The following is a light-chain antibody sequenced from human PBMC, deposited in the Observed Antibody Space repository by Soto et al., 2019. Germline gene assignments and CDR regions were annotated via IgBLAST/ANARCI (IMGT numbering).Light chain of an antibody. J-gene: IGKJ4*01. V-gene: IGKV3D-20*02. Sequence: EFVLTQSPGTLSLSPGERATLSCRASQTVRNNYLAWYQQKPGQAPRLLIYDASSRATGVPDRFSGYGSGTDFTLSISSLEPEDFAVYFCQHRAGWPPALTFGGGTKVDI. CDR1: QTVRNNY. CDR3: QHRAGWPPALT. CDR2: DAS.